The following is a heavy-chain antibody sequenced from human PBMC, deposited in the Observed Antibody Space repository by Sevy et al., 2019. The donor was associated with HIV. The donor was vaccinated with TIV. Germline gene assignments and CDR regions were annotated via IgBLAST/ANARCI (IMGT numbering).Heavy chain of an antibody. J-gene: IGHJ4*02. Sequence: SETLSLTCGVSGDSINSNDYYWGWIRQPPGMGLEWIGTIYYSGSTYYNPSLKSRVTISVDTSKNQFSLKLTSVTAAVTALYYCARHLPLAYYEILTPDSRPFDNWGQGTLVTVSS. V-gene: IGHV4-39*01. D-gene: IGHD3-9*01. CDR3: ARHLPLAYYEILTPDSRPFDN. CDR1: GDSINSNDYY. CDR2: IYYSGST.